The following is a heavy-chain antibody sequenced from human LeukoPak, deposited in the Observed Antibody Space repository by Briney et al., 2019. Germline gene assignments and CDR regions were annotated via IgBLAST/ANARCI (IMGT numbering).Heavy chain of an antibody. CDR1: GGSISSYY. Sequence: SETLSLTCSVSGGSISSYYWSWIRQPPGRGLEYIGYIYYSGSTNYNPSLKSRVTISVDTSKDQFSLNLTSVTAADTAVYYCARLKCISTTCPSRYVMDVWGQGTTVTVSS. D-gene: IGHD2-2*01. J-gene: IGHJ6*02. CDR2: IYYSGST. CDR3: ARLKCISTTCPSRYVMDV. V-gene: IGHV4-59*01.